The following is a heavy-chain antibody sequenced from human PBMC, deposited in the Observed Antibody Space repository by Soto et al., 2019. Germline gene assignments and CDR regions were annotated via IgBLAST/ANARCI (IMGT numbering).Heavy chain of an antibody. V-gene: IGHV1-18*01. J-gene: IGHJ3*02. CDR2: ISAYNGNT. CDR1: GYSFTSYG. CDR3: ARDIVVPAAMVWPRAFDI. D-gene: IGHD2-2*01. Sequence: ASVKLSCKASGYSFTSYGISWVRQAPGQGLEWMGWISAYNGNTNYAQKLQGRVTMTTDTSTSTAYMELRSLRSDDTAVYYCARDIVVPAAMVWPRAFDIWGQGTMVTVSS.